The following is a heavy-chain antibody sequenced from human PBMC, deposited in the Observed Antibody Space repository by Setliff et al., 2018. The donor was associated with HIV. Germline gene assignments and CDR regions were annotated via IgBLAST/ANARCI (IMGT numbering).Heavy chain of an antibody. CDR1: GGSISSVNW. D-gene: IGHD4-17*01. CDR2: IDHSGGT. Sequence: NPSETLSLTCAVSGGSISSVNWWTWVRQPPGKGLEWIGEIDHSGGTKYNPSLTGRVTMSVDKSKNQFSLRLRSVTAADTAVYYCARVSEEYADFLYYYYYYMDVWGKGTTVTVSS. J-gene: IGHJ6*03. V-gene: IGHV4-4*02. CDR3: ARVSEEYADFLYYYYYYMDV.